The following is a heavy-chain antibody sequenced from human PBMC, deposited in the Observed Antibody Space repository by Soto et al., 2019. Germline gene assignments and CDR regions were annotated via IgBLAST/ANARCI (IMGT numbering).Heavy chain of an antibody. Sequence: LGESLKISCKGSGYSFTSYWISWVRQMPGKGLEWMGRIDPSDSYTNYSPSFQGHVTISADKSISTAYLQWSSLKASDTAMYYCARSYRWSVLYYYYGMDVWGQGTTVTVSS. CDR2: IDPSDSYT. D-gene: IGHD2-8*02. V-gene: IGHV5-10-1*01. J-gene: IGHJ6*02. CDR3: ARSYRWSVLYYYYGMDV. CDR1: GYSFTSYW.